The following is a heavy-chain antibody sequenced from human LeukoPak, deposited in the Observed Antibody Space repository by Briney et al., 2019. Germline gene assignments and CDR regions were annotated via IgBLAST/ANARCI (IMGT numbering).Heavy chain of an antibody. V-gene: IGHV3-23*01. CDR3: ARDRSKFITGYFEP. CDR1: GFTFSSYA. D-gene: IGHD3-22*01. CDR2: ISGSGGSS. J-gene: IGHJ1*01. Sequence: PGGSLRLSCGASGFTFSSYAMNWVRQAPGKGLEWVSAISGSGGSSYYADSVKGRFTISRDNSKSTLYLQMNSLKAEDTALYFCARDRSKFITGYFEPWGQGTLVTVSS.